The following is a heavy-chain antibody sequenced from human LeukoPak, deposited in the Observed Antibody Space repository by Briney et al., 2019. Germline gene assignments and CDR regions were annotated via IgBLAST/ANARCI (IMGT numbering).Heavy chain of an antibody. Sequence: SETLSLTCAVYGGSFSGYYWSWIRQPPGKGLEWIGEINHSGSTNYNPSLKSRVTISVDTSKNQFSLKLSSVTAADTAVYYCASFLYCSSTSCYGDYWGQGTLVTVSS. V-gene: IGHV4-34*01. CDR3: ASFLYCSSTSCYGDY. J-gene: IGHJ4*02. CDR1: GGSFSGYY. CDR2: INHSGST. D-gene: IGHD2-2*01.